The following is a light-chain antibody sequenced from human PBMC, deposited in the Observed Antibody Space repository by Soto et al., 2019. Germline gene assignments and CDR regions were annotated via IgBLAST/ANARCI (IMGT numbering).Light chain of an antibody. J-gene: IGKJ5*01. CDR1: QSLTNS. V-gene: IGKV3-15*01. CDR2: DVS. CDR3: QQYNNWPFS. Sequence: EMVLTQSPGTLSLSPGERATLSCRASQSLTNSFIAWYQQKSGQSPRLLIYDVSSRATGVPSRFSGTGSETDFTLTISGLQSEDSAIYFCQQYNNWPFSFGQGTRLEIK.